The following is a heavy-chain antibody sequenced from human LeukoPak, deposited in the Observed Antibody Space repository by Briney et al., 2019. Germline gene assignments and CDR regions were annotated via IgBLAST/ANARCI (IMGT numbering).Heavy chain of an antibody. CDR2: ISDSGTDT. Sequence: GGSLRLSCAASGFRFSSYAMTWVRQAPGEGLEWVSVISDSGTDTYYADSVKGRFTISRDNSKTTLYLQMNSLRAEDTAVYYCARARSYYYGLDVWGQGTTVTVSS. CDR1: GFRFSSYA. V-gene: IGHV3-23*01. J-gene: IGHJ6*02. CDR3: ARARSYYYGLDV.